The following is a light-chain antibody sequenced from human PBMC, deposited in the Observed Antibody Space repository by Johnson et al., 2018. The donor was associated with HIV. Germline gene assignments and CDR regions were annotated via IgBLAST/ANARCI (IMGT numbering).Light chain of an antibody. J-gene: IGLJ1*01. CDR3: GIWDSSLSASA. CDR1: SSNIGSNF. V-gene: IGLV1-51*01. Sequence: VLTQPPSVSAAPGQKVTISCSGSSSNIGSNFVSWYQQFPGTAPKPLIYDNNKRPSGIPDRFSGSKSGTSATLGITGLQTGAEAYYYCGIWDSSLSASALATGTKVTVL. CDR2: DNN.